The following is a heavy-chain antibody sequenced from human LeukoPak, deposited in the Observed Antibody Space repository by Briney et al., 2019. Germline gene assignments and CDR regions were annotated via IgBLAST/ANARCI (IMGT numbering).Heavy chain of an antibody. J-gene: IGHJ4*02. V-gene: IGHV1-8*03. D-gene: IGHD2-15*01. CDR3: ARGQAGYCSGGSCKHPVYYFDW. CDR2: MNPNRDNT. Sequence: ASVKVSCKASGCTFTNYDISWVRQATGQGLEWMGWMNPNRDNTGYAQKFQGRVTITRNTSISTAYMELSSLRSEDTAVYYCARGQAGYCSGGSCKHPVYYFDWWGQGTLVTVSS. CDR1: GCTFTNYD.